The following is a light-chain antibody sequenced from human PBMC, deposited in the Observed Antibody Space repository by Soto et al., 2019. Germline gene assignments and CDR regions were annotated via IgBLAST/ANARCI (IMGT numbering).Light chain of an antibody. Sequence: VCTPSRSNLSLSSGERAPLACRASQSVSSYLAWYQQKPGQAPRLLIYDASNRATGIQARFSGSGSGTDFTLTISSLEPEDFAVYYFQQRSNGPPLRFGQGTRPEIK. CDR2: DAS. V-gene: IGKV3-11*01. J-gene: IGKJ5*01. CDR1: QSVSSY. CDR3: QQRSNGPPLR.